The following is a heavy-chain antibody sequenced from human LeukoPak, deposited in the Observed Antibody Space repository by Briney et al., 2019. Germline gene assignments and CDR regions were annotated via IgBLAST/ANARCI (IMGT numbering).Heavy chain of an antibody. V-gene: IGHV3-48*03. D-gene: IGHD3-10*01. Sequence: GGSLRLSCADPGFTFSSYERNWVRQAPGKGLERVSYICSSGSTIYYADSVKGRFTISRDNAKNSLYLQMNSLRAEDTAVYYCARGSYGSGSYYNVFDYWGQGTLVTVSS. CDR2: ICSSGSTI. CDR1: GFTFSSYE. CDR3: ARGSYGSGSYYNVFDY. J-gene: IGHJ4*02.